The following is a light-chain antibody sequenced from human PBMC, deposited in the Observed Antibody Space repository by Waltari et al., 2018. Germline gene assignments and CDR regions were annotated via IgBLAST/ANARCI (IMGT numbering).Light chain of an antibody. J-gene: IGKJ1*01. Sequence: DIVMTQSPASLAVSLGERATINCKSSQIVLYSSNNKNYLAWYQQKPGQPPKLLVYWASTRESGVPDRFSGSGSGTDFTLTISSLQAEDVAVYYCQQYYRTPQTFGQGTKVEIK. CDR3: QQYYRTPQT. CDR2: WAS. CDR1: QIVLYSSNNKNY. V-gene: IGKV4-1*01.